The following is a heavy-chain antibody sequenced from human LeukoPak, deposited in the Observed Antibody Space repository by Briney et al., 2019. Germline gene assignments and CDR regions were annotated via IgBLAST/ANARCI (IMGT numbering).Heavy chain of an antibody. V-gene: IGHV4-59*01. Sequence: PSETLSLTCTVSGGSISSYYWSWIRQPPGKGLEWIGYIYYSGSTNYNPSLKSRVTISVDTSKNQFSLKPSSVSAADTAVYYCARSVGEKTPFDYWGQGTLVTVSS. CDR3: ARSVGEKTPFDY. CDR2: IYYSGST. CDR1: GGSISSYY. J-gene: IGHJ4*02. D-gene: IGHD3-10*01.